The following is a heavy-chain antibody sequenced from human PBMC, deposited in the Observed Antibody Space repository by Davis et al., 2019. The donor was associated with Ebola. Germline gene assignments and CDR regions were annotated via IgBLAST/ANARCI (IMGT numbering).Heavy chain of an antibody. J-gene: IGHJ4*02. CDR1: GFTFSDYY. CDR3: ARDRPADYYDSSGVFDY. D-gene: IGHD3-22*01. CDR2: ISSSSGTK. Sequence: GESLKISCAASGFTFSDYYMSWIRQAPGKGLEWVSYISSSSGTKYYADSVKGRFTISRDNAKNSLYLQMNSLRAEDTAVYYCARDRPADYYDSSGVFDYWGQGTLVTVSS. V-gene: IGHV3-11*04.